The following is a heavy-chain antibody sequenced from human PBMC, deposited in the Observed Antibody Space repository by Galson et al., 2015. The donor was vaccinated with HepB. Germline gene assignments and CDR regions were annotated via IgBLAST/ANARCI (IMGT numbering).Heavy chain of an antibody. CDR1: GYTFTSYG. V-gene: IGHV1-18*01. Sequence: SVKVSCKASGYTFTSYGISWVRQAPGQGLEWMGWISAYNGNTNYAQKLQGRVTMTTDTSTSTAYMELRSLRSDDTAVYYCARDFRITMIVVVPEAFDIRGQGTMVTVSS. CDR2: ISAYNGNT. J-gene: IGHJ3*02. CDR3: ARDFRITMIVVVPEAFDI. D-gene: IGHD3-22*01.